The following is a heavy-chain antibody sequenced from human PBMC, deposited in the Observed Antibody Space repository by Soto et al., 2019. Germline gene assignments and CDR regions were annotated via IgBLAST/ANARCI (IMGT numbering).Heavy chain of an antibody. V-gene: IGHV2-5*02. Sequence: QITLKESGPTLVKPTQTLTLTCTFSGFSLSTSGVGVGWISQPPGKALEWLALIYWDDDKRYSPSLKSSLTITKHTSNNQVVLTMTIMDPVDTATYYCAHRSLWFEDHAFDIWGQGTMVTVAS. CDR3: AHRSLWFEDHAFDI. CDR1: GFSLSTSGVG. D-gene: IGHD3-10*01. CDR2: IYWDDDK. J-gene: IGHJ3*02.